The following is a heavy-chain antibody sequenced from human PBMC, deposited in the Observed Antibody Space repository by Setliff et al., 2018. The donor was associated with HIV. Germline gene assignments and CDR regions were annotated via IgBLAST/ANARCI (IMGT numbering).Heavy chain of an antibody. Sequence: SETLSLTCAVYGGSFSGYYWSWIRQSPGKGLEWIGNVYHTGSTYYNPSLKSRVTISVDTSKNQFSLKLSSVIAADTAVYYCARHAAGPDGPFDYWGQGTLVTVSS. D-gene: IGHD2-2*01. CDR1: GGSFSGYY. J-gene: IGHJ4*02. CDR3: ARHAAGPDGPFDY. V-gene: IGHV4-34*01. CDR2: VYHTGST.